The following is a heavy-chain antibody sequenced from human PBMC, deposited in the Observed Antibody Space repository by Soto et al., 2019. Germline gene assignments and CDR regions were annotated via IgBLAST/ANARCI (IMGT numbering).Heavy chain of an antibody. Sequence: VKVSCKASGYTFTSYAMHWVRQAPGQRLEWMGWINAGNGNTKYSQKFQGRVTITRDTSASTAYMELSSLRSEDTAVYYCASSYYYDSSGYSSLYYYYGMDVWGQGTTVTVSS. CDR1: GYTFTSYA. D-gene: IGHD3-22*01. CDR3: ASSYYYDSSGYSSLYYYYGMDV. J-gene: IGHJ6*02. CDR2: INAGNGNT. V-gene: IGHV1-3*01.